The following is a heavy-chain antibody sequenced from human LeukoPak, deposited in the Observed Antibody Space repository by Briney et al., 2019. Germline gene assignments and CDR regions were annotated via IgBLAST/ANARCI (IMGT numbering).Heavy chain of an antibody. CDR2: ISAYNGNT. J-gene: IGHJ5*02. Sequence: ASVKVSCKASGYTFTSYGISWVRQAPGQGLEWMGWISAYNGNTNYAQKLQGRVTMTTDTSTSTAYMELRSLRSDDTAVYYCAREWGVDSGSYHNWFDPWGQGTLVTVSS. V-gene: IGHV1-18*01. CDR3: AREWGVDSGSYHNWFDP. D-gene: IGHD1-26*01. CDR1: GYTFTSYG.